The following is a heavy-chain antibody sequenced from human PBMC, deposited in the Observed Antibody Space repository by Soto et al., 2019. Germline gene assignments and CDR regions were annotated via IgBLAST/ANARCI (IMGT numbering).Heavy chain of an antibody. J-gene: IGHJ6*02. CDR1: GFTFSSYS. CDR3: ARDKRDVLYGMDV. Sequence: EVQLVESGGGLVKPGGSLRLSCAASGFTFSSYSMNWVRQAPGKRLEWVSSISSSSSYIYYADSVKGRFTISRDNAKNSLYLQMNSLRAEDTAVYYCARDKRDVLYGMDVWVQGTTVTVSS. D-gene: IGHD3-10*02. V-gene: IGHV3-21*01. CDR2: ISSSSSYI.